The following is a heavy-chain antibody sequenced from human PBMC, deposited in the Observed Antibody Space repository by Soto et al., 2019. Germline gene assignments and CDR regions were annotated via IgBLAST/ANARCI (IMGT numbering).Heavy chain of an antibody. J-gene: IGHJ6*02. D-gene: IGHD1-26*01. CDR1: GGTFSSYA. CDR3: AREEAWELRSYYYYGMDV. Sequence: GASVKVSCKASGGTFSSYAISWVRQAPGQGLEWMGGIIPIFGTANYAQKFQGRVTITADESTSTAYMELSSLRSEDTAVYYCAREEAWELRSYYYYGMDVWGQGTTVTVSS. V-gene: IGHV1-69*13. CDR2: IIPIFGTA.